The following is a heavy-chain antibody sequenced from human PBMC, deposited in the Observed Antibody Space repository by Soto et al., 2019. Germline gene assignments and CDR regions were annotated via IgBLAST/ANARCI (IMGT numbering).Heavy chain of an antibody. J-gene: IGHJ4*02. CDR3: AREGIAARRYYFDY. CDR2: IYYSGST. Sequence: SETLSLTCTVSGGSISSYYWSWIRQPPGKGLEWIGYIYYSGSTNYNPSLKSRVTISVDTSKNQFSLKLSSVTAADTAVYYCAREGIAARRYYFDYWGPGTLVTVSS. D-gene: IGHD6-6*01. V-gene: IGHV4-59*01. CDR1: GGSISSYY.